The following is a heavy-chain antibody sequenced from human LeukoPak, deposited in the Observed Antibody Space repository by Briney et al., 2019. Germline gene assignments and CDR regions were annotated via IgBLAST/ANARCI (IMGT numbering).Heavy chain of an antibody. V-gene: IGHV1-8*01. Sequence: GASVKVSCKASGYTFTSYDINWVRQATGQGLEWMGWMNPNSGNTGYPQKFQGRVTMTRSTSISTAYMELSSLRSEDTAVYYCARGSSTSCYTGWGQGTLVTVSS. J-gene: IGHJ4*02. CDR1: GYTFTSYD. CDR2: MNPNSGNT. CDR3: ARGSSTSCYTG. D-gene: IGHD2-2*02.